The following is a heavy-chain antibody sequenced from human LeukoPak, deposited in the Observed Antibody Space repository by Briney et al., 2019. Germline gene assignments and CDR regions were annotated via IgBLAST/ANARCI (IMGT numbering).Heavy chain of an antibody. V-gene: IGHV3-33*01. CDR1: GFTFSTYG. D-gene: IGHD3-3*01. J-gene: IGHJ4*02. CDR2: IWYDGSNK. Sequence: PGGSLRLSCAATGFTFSTYGMHWVRQAPGKGLEWVAVIWYDGSNKYYADSVKGRFTISRDNSKNTLYLEMNSLRAEDTAVYYCARSVLEWYYFDYWGKGTLVTVSS. CDR3: ARSVLEWYYFDY.